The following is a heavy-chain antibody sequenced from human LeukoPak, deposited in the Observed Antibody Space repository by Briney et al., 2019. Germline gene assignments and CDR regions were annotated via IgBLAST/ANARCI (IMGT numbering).Heavy chain of an antibody. Sequence: GGSLRLSCAASGFTFSDYYMSWIRQAPGKGLEWVSYISSSGSTIYYADSVKGRFTISRDNAKNSLYLQMNSLRAEDTALYYCAKDIGRELLPGLYYYYGMDVWGQGTTVTVSS. CDR1: GFTFSDYY. CDR3: AKDIGRELLPGLYYYYGMDV. CDR2: ISSSGSTI. V-gene: IGHV3-11*01. D-gene: IGHD1-26*01. J-gene: IGHJ6*02.